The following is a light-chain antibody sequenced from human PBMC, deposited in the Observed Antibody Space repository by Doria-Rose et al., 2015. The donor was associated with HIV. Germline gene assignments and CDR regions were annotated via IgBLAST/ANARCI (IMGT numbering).Light chain of an antibody. CDR2: GAS. CDR1: QSVSANY. CDR3: HQYASSRT. V-gene: IGKV3-20*01. Sequence: TQSPGTLSLSPGEGATLSCRASQSVSANYLAWYQQRPGQSPRLLIYGASSMATDIPDRFSGSGSGTDFALTISRLEPEDFAVYYCHQYASSRTFGQGTKVEIK. J-gene: IGKJ1*01.